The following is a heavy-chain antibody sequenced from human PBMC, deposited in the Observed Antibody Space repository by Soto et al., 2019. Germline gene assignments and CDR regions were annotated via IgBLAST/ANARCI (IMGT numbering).Heavy chain of an antibody. CDR3: AKGGYCSSTSCRRNYYYGMDV. D-gene: IGHD2-2*01. Sequence: EVQLLESGGGLVQPGGSLRLSCAASGFTFSSYAMSWVRQAPGKGLEWVSAISGSGGSTYYADSVKGRFTISGDNSKNTLYLQMNSLRAEDTAVYYCAKGGYCSSTSCRRNYYYGMDVWGQGTTVTVSS. J-gene: IGHJ6*02. V-gene: IGHV3-23*01. CDR1: GFTFSSYA. CDR2: ISGSGGST.